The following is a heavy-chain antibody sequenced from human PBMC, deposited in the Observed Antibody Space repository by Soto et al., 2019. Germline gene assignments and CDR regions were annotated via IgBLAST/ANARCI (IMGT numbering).Heavy chain of an antibody. CDR3: ARQPAYCGGDCYPPV. CDR2: IYYSGST. J-gene: IGHJ4*02. Sequence: SETLSLTCTVSGASISSGDYFWSWIRQPPGKGLEWIGSIYYSGSTYYNPSLKSRGTISVDTSKNQFSLKLSSVTAADTAVYYCARQPAYCGGDCYPPVWGQGTLVTVSS. D-gene: IGHD2-21*02. V-gene: IGHV4-39*01. CDR1: GASISSGDYF.